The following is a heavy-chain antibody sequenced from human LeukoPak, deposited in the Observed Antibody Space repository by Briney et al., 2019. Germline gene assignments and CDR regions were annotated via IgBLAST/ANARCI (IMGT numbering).Heavy chain of an antibody. Sequence: GASVKVSCKASGYTFTGYYMHWVRQAPGQGLEWMGWINPNSGGTNYAQKFQGRVTMTRDTSISTAYMELSRLRSDDTAVYYCARHAYFNSGSYWDYWGQGTLVTVSS. D-gene: IGHD1-26*01. V-gene: IGHV1-2*02. CDR1: GYTFTGYY. CDR3: ARHAYFNSGSYWDY. J-gene: IGHJ4*02. CDR2: INPNSGGT.